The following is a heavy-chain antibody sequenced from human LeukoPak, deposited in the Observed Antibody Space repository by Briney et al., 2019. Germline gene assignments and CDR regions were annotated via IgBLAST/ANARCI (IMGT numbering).Heavy chain of an antibody. V-gene: IGHV3-49*04. CDR2: IRSRPYGGTT. Sequence: GGSLRLSCTASGFTFGDYVMSWVRQAPGKGLEWVGFIRSRPYGGTTEYAASVKGRFTISRDDSKSIAFLHEDILKSEDTAVYYCTSDRVGATSPFDYWGQGTLVTVSS. D-gene: IGHD1-26*01. J-gene: IGHJ4*02. CDR3: TSDRVGATSPFDY. CDR1: GFTFGDYV.